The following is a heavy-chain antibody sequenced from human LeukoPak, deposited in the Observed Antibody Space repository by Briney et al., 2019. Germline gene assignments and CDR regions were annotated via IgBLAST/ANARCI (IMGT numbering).Heavy chain of an antibody. D-gene: IGHD3-22*01. J-gene: IGHJ2*01. CDR1: GGSISSYY. CDR2: IYYSGST. V-gene: IGHV4-59*08. Sequence: SETLSLTCTVSGGSISSYYWSWIRQPPGKGLEWIGYIYYSGSTNYSPSLKSRVTMSVDTSKNQFSLKLSSVTAADTAVYYCARRGSGYSHWYFDLWGRGTLVTVSS. CDR3: ARRGSGYSHWYFDL.